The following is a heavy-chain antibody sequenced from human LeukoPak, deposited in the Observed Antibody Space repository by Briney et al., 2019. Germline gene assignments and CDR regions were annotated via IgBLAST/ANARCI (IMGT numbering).Heavy chain of an antibody. CDR2: MNPNSGNT. D-gene: IGHD6-13*01. CDR1: GYTFTSYD. Sequence: GASVKVSCKASGYTFTSYDINWVRQATGQGLEWMGWMNPNSGNTGYAQKFQGRVTMTRNTSISTAYMELSSLRSEDTAVYYCARGIAAAGNFDYWGLGTLVTVSS. V-gene: IGHV1-8*01. J-gene: IGHJ4*02. CDR3: ARGIAAAGNFDY.